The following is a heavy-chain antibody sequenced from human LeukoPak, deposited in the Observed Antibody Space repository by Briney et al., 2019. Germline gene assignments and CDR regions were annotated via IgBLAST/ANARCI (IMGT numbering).Heavy chain of an antibody. D-gene: IGHD1-14*01. CDR2: IYWDDDE. CDR3: GHSRQPRVLDY. Sequence: SGPTRVNPTQTLTLTCTFSGFSLTTSGVGVGWIRQPPGKALEWLALIYWDDDERYSPSLKSRLTITKDTSKHPVVLTMTNMHPVDTATYYCGHSRQPRVLDYWGQGTLVTVSS. V-gene: IGHV2-5*02. CDR1: GFSLTTSGVG. J-gene: IGHJ4*02.